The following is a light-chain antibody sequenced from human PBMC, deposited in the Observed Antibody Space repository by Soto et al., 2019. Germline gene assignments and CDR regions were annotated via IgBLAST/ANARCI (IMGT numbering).Light chain of an antibody. CDR2: GAS. V-gene: IGKV3-20*01. CDR3: QQYGSSQYT. J-gene: IGKJ2*01. Sequence: EIVLTQSPGTLSLSPGERATLSCRASQSVSSSYLAWYQQKPGQAPRRLICGASSRATGIPDRFSGSGTGTDFTLTISRPESADYAVYYCQQYGSSQYTFGPGTKLEIK. CDR1: QSVSSSY.